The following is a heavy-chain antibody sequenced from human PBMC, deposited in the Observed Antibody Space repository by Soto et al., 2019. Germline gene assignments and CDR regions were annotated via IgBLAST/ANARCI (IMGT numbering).Heavy chain of an antibody. J-gene: IGHJ5*02. D-gene: IGHD6-13*01. V-gene: IGHV1-18*01. CDR2: ISAYNGNT. CDR3: ARSRPHIAAAVDWFDP. Sequence: ASVKVSCKASGYTFTSYGISWVRQAPGQGLEWMGWISAYNGNTNYAQKLQGRVTMTTDTSTSTAYMELRSLRSDDTAVYYCARSRPHIAAAVDWFDPWGQGTLVTVSS. CDR1: GYTFTSYG.